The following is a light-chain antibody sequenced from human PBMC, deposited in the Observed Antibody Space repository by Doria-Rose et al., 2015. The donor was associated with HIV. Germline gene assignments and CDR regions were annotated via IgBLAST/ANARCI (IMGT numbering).Light chain of an antibody. V-gene: IGLV3-25*03. CDR2: KDS. CDR1: ALPKQY. Sequence: TCSGDALPKQYAYWYQQKPGQAPVLVIYKDSERPSGIPERFSGSSSGTTVTLTISGVQAEDEADYYCQSADSSGTYVFGTGTKVTVL. J-gene: IGLJ1*01. CDR3: QSADSSGTYV.